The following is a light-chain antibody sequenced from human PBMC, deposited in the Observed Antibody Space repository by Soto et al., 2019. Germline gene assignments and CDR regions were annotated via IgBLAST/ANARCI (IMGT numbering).Light chain of an antibody. CDR3: GSYSSSSTLYV. J-gene: IGLJ1*01. V-gene: IGLV2-14*03. Sequence: QSALTQPASVSGSPVQSITISCTGTSSDVGGANYVSWYQQHPGKAPKLMIYDVSNRPSGVSNRFSGSKSGNTASLTISGLQAEDEADYYFGSYSSSSTLYVFGTGTKLTVL. CDR1: SSDVGGANY. CDR2: DVS.